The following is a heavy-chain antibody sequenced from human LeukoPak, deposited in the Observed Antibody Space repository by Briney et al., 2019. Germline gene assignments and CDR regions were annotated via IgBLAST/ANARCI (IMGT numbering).Heavy chain of an antibody. Sequence: GRSLRLSCAASGFTFSSYGMHWVRQAPGKGLEWVAVISYDGSNKFYADSVKGRFTVSRDNSKNMLYLQMNSLRAEDTAVYYCVKDKYPVVVAATLDYWGQGILVTVSS. CDR2: ISYDGSNK. CDR3: VKDKYPVVVAATLDY. J-gene: IGHJ4*02. D-gene: IGHD2-15*01. V-gene: IGHV3-30*18. CDR1: GFTFSSYG.